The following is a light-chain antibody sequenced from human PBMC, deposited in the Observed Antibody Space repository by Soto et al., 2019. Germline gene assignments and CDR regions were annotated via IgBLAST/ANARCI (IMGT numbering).Light chain of an antibody. CDR1: QTISSH. J-gene: IGKJ3*01. CDR2: AAS. V-gene: IGKV1-39*01. Sequence: DIQMTQSPSSLSASVGDRVSITCRASQTISSHLNWYQQKPGKAPNLLIYAASSLQSGVPSRFSGSGSGTDFTLTISSLQPEDFATYYCQQSSRPPFTFGPGTKVDLQ. CDR3: QQSSRPPFT.